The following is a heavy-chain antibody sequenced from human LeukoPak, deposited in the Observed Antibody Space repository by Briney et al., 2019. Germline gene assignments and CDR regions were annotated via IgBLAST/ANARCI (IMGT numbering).Heavy chain of an antibody. V-gene: IGHV3-66*01. J-gene: IGHJ4*02. CDR3: ATPGVAAAGDRI. Sequence: GGSLRLSCAASGFTVSSNYMSWVRQAPGKGLEWVSVIYSGGSTYYADSVKGRFTISRDNSKNTLYLQMNSLRAEDTAVYYCATPGVAAAGDRIWGQGTLVTVSS. D-gene: IGHD6-13*01. CDR1: GFTVSSNY. CDR2: IYSGGST.